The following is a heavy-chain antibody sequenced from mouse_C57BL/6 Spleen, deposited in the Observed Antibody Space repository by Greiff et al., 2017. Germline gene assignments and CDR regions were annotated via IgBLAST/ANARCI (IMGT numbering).Heavy chain of an antibody. CDR1: GYTFTSYW. V-gene: IGHV1-53*01. CDR2: INPSNGGN. Sequence: VQLQQPGTELVKPGASVKLSCKASGYTFTSYWMHGVKQRPGPGHEWIGNINPSNGGNNYNEKFKSKATLTVDKSSSTAYMQIISLTSEAYAVYYCARGGVYYDYPYYAMDYWGQGTSVTVSS. D-gene: IGHD2-4*01. CDR3: ARGGVYYDYPYYAMDY. J-gene: IGHJ4*01.